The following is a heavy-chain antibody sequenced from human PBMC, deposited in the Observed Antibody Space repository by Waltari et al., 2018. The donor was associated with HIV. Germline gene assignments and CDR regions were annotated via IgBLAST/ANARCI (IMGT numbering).Heavy chain of an antibody. CDR1: GYSISSGYY. CDR2: IYHSGST. CDR3: ARDSSGYDSGFDF. D-gene: IGHD5-12*01. V-gene: IGHV4-38-2*02. Sequence: QVQLQESGPGLVKPSETLSLTCAVSGYSISSGYYWGWIRQPPGKGVGWIGSIYHSGSTSYNPSLRSRVTISVDTSKNQFSLNLRFVTAADTAVYYCARDSSGYDSGFDFWGQGTLVSVSS. J-gene: IGHJ4*02.